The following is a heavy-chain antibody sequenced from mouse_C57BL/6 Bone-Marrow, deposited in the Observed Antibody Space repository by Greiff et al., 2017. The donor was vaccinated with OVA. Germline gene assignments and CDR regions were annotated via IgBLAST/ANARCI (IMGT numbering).Heavy chain of an antibody. CDR2: IYPGGGYT. V-gene: IGHV1-63*01. CDR1: GYTFTNYW. J-gene: IGHJ2*01. Sequence: QVQLQQSGAELVRPGTSVKMSCKASGYTFTNYWIGWAKQRPGHGLEWIGDIYPGGGYTNYNEKFKGKATLTADKSSSTAYMQFSSLTSEDSAIYYCATLYGLYFDYWGQGTTLTVSS. D-gene: IGHD1-2*01. CDR3: ATLYGLYFDY.